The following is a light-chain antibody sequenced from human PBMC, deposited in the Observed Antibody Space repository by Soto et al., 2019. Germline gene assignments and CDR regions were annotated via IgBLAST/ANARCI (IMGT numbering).Light chain of an antibody. CDR2: GAS. J-gene: IGKJ5*01. Sequence: EIVMTQSPATLSVSPGERANLSCRASQSVSSNLALYQQKPGQAPRLLIYGASTRATGIPAGFSGSGSGTQFTLTFSSLQSEDFAVYYCQQYNIWLAITFDQGTRLEIK. CDR1: QSVSSN. CDR3: QQYNIWLAIT. V-gene: IGKV3-15*01.